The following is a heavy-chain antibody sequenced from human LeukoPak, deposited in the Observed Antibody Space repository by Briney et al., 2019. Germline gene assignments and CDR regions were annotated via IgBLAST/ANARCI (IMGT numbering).Heavy chain of an antibody. CDR2: IIPIFGTA. J-gene: IGHJ5*02. D-gene: IGHD3-9*01. CDR1: GGTFSSYA. V-gene: IGHV1-69*01. CDR3: ARRYYDILTGLETYNWFDP. Sequence: SSVKVSCKASGGTFSSYAISWVRQAPGQGLEWMGGIIPIFGTANYAQKFQGRVTITADESTSTAYMELRSLRSDDTAVYYCARRYYDILTGLETYNWFDPWGQGTLVTVSS.